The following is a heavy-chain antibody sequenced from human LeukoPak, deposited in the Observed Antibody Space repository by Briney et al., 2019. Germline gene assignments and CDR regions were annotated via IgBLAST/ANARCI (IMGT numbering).Heavy chain of an antibody. J-gene: IGHJ3*02. CDR1: GFTFDDYA. V-gene: IGHV3-9*01. D-gene: IGHD1-26*01. Sequence: GGSLRLSCAASGFTFDDYAMHWVRQAPGKGLEWVSGISWNSGSIGYADSVKGRFTISRDNAKNSLYLQMNSLRAEDTALYYCASRWELAGAFDIWGQGTMVTVSS. CDR2: ISWNSGSI. CDR3: ASRWELAGAFDI.